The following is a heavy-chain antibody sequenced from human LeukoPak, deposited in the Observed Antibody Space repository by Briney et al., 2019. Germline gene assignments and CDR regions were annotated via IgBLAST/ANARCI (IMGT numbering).Heavy chain of an antibody. J-gene: IGHJ3*02. CDR1: GGTFSSYA. CDR3: AIIQVAGIVVVTAMTDAFDI. CDR2: IIPIFGTA. V-gene: IGHV1-69*13. Sequence: EASVKVSCKASGGTFSSYAISWVRQAPGQGLEWMGGIIPIFGTANYAQKFQGRVTITADESTSTAYMELSSLRSEDTAVYYCAIIQVAGIVVVTAMTDAFDIWGQGTMVTVSS. D-gene: IGHD2-21*02.